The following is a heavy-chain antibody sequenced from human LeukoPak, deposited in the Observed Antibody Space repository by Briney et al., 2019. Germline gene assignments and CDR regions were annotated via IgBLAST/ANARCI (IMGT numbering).Heavy chain of an antibody. CDR3: ARDLGYGEFDY. Sequence: SETLSLTCTVSGGSISSGSYYWSWFRQPAGKGLEWIGRIYTSGSTNCNPSLKSRVTISVDTSKNQFSLKLSSVTAADTAVYYCARDLGYGEFDYWGQGTLVTVSS. V-gene: IGHV4-61*02. CDR2: IYTSGST. CDR1: GGSISSGSYY. D-gene: IGHD4-17*01. J-gene: IGHJ4*02.